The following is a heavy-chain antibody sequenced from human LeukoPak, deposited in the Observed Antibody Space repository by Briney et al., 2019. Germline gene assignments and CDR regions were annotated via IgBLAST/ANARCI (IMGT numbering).Heavy chain of an antibody. CDR2: IYYSGST. D-gene: IGHD3-16*01. Sequence: NASETLSLTCTVSGDSISSYYWNWIRHPPGKGLEWIGYIYYSGSTNYNPSLKSRVTISVDTSKNQFSLNLSSVTAADTAVYYCARLITAFQAFDSWGQGTLVTVSS. J-gene: IGHJ4*02. V-gene: IGHV4-59*08. CDR1: GDSISSYY. CDR3: ARLITAFQAFDS.